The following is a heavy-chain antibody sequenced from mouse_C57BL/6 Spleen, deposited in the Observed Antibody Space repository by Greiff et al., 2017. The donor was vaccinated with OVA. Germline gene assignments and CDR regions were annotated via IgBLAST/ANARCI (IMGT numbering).Heavy chain of an antibody. D-gene: IGHD1-1*01. J-gene: IGHJ1*03. Sequence: VQLQQPGAELVKPGASVKLSCEASGYTFTSYWMHWVKQRPGQGLEWIGMIHPNSGSTNYNEKFKSKATLTVDKSSSTAYMQLSSLTSEDSAVYYCARSTVDGYFDVWGTGTTVTVSS. CDR3: ARSTVDGYFDV. V-gene: IGHV1-64*01. CDR1: GYTFTSYW. CDR2: IHPNSGST.